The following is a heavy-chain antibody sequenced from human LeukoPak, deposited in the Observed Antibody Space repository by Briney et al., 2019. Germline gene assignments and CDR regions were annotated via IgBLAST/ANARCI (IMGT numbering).Heavy chain of an antibody. D-gene: IGHD3-16*02. J-gene: IGHJ4*02. CDR1: GFTFSSYA. CDR3: ARDTSLSGYDFDY. Sequence: PGGSLRLSCAASGFTFSSYAMHWVRQAPGKGLEWVAVISYDGGNKYYADSAKGRFTISRDNSKNTLYLQMNSLRAEDTAVYYCARDTSLSGYDFDYWGQGTLVTVSS. CDR2: ISYDGGNK. V-gene: IGHV3-30*01.